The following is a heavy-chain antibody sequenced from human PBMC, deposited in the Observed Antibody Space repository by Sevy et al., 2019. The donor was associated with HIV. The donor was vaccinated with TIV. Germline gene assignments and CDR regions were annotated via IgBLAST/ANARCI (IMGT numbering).Heavy chain of an antibody. CDR1: GGXISSDNF. D-gene: IGHD3-22*01. Sequence: SETLSLTCAVSGGXISSDNFXXWVRQPXXXGLEXXXDIXXLGSTNYSPSLGSRVTMSVDKSKNQFSLRLTSVTAADXXVYFCASLQGEXSDSDAXSMFFFDYWGQGALVTVSS. V-gene: IGHV4-4*02. J-gene: IGHJ4*02. CDR3: ASLQGEXSDSDAXSMFFFDY. CDR2: IXXLGST.